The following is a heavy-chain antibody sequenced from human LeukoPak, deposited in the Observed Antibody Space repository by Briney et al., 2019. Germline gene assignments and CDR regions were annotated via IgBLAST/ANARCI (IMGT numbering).Heavy chain of an antibody. D-gene: IGHD2-2*01. J-gene: IGHJ4*02. V-gene: IGHV4-34*01. CDR2: INHSGST. CDR3: ARGRYQPLLPQGFDY. CDR1: GGSFSGYY. Sequence: SETLSLTCAVYGGSFSGYYWSWIRQPPGKGLEWIGEINHSGSTNYNPSLESRVTISVDTSKNQFSLELSSVTAADTAVYYCARGRYQPLLPQGFDYWGQGTLVTVSS.